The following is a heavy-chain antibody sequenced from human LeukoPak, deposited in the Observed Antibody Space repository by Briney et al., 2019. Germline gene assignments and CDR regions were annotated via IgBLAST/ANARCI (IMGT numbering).Heavy chain of an antibody. V-gene: IGHV3-30*02. J-gene: IGHJ4*02. D-gene: IGHD1-26*01. CDR3: AELIDSGSYLHPFDY. CDR2: VRNDGSDK. Sequence: GGSLRLSCAPFGFAFRTYDTRWVRQAPGKGLEWVAFVRNDGSDKFYADSVNGRFTIARDDSKSTIYLQMNRQRAEDTAVYYCAELIDSGSYLHPFDYWGQGTLVTVSS. CDR1: GFAFRTYD.